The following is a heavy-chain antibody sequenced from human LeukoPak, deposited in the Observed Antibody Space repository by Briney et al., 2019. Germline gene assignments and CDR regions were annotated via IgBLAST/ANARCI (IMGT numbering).Heavy chain of an antibody. J-gene: IGHJ6*02. V-gene: IGHV3-23*01. CDR3: AKAYGYSSSWTSNYYFYGLDV. D-gene: IGHD6-13*01. Sequence: GGSLRLSCAASGFTFRSYAMSWVRQAPGKGLEWVSGITDSDSGTYYADSVKGRFTISRDNSKNTLYLQMNSLRAEDTAVYYCAKAYGYSSSWTSNYYFYGLDVWGQGTTVTVSS. CDR2: ITDSDSGT. CDR1: GFTFRSYA.